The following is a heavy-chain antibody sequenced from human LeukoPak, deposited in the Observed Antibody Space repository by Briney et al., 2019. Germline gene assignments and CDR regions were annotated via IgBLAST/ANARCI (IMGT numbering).Heavy chain of an antibody. D-gene: IGHD4-17*01. J-gene: IGHJ6*02. CDR3: ARGYLPVTTHYYYGMDV. Sequence: PGGSLRLSCAASGFTVSSNYMSWVRQAPGKGLEWVSVIYSGGSTYYADSVKGRFTISRDNSKNTLYFQMNSLRAEDTAVYYCARGYLPVTTHYYYGMDVWGQGTLVTVSS. V-gene: IGHV3-53*01. CDR1: GFTVSSNY. CDR2: IYSGGST.